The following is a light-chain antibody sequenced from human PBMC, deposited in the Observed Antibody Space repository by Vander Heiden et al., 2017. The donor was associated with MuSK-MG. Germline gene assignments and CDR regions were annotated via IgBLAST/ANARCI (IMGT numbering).Light chain of an antibody. CDR2: DAS. J-gene: IGKJ4*01. V-gene: IGKV3-15*01. CDR3: QQCKNWPPLT. CDR1: QRVSNK. Sequence: ELVMTQSPATLSVSAGERATLSCRASQRVSNKLAWYQQKPGQAPRLLIYDASTRATGIPARFSGSGSGTEFTLTISSLQSEDFAVYYCQQCKNWPPLTFGGGTKVEI.